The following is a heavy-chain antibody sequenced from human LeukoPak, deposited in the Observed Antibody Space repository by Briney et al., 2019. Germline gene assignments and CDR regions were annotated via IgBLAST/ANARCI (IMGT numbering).Heavy chain of an antibody. CDR2: IIPTTGKT. J-gene: IGHJ4*02. D-gene: IGHD7-27*01. Sequence: GASVKVSWKTSGYTFIDNNMHWLRQAPGQGLEWLGIIIPTTGKTTYAQKFQGRVTMTRDTSTSTVYMELTSLTSDDTAVYYCARDFNWAVDYWGQGTLVTVSS. CDR3: ARDFNWAVDY. V-gene: IGHV1-46*01. CDR1: GYTFIDNN.